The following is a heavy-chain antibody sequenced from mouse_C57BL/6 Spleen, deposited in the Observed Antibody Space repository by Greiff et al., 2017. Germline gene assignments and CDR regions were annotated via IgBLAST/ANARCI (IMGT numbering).Heavy chain of an antibody. J-gene: IGHJ4*01. CDR2: INPGSGGT. CDR1: GYAFTNYL. V-gene: IGHV1-54*01. Sequence: VQLQQSGAELVRPGTSVKVSCKASGYAFTNYLIEWVKQRPGQGLEWIGVINPGSGGTNYNEKFKSKATLPADKTSSTAYMQLSSLTSEDSAVYFCARSPIYYDSPYAMDYWGQGTSVTVSS. CDR3: ARSPIYYDSPYAMDY. D-gene: IGHD2-4*01.